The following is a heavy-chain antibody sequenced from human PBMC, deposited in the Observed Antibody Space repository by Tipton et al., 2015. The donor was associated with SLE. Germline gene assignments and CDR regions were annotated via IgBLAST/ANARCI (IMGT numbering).Heavy chain of an antibody. CDR3: AREGNWNDFDY. CDR2: INPNSGGT. J-gene: IGHJ4*02. D-gene: IGHD1-1*01. Sequence: QVQLVQSGDEVKKPGASVKVSCKASGYTFTGYYMHWVRQAPGQGLEWMGRINPNSGGTNYAQKFQGRVTITADESTSTAYMEVSSLRSEDTAVYYCAREGNWNDFDYWGQGTLVTVSS. V-gene: IGHV1-2*06. CDR1: GYTFTGYY.